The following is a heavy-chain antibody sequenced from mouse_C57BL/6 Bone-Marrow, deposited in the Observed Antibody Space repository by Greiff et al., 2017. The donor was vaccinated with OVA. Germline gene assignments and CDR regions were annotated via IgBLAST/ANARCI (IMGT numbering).Heavy chain of an antibody. CDR2: IDPNSGGT. V-gene: IGHV1-72*01. CDR3: ARSDYDYDRGYNAMDY. CDR1: GYTFTSYW. J-gene: IGHJ4*01. D-gene: IGHD2-4*01. Sequence: QVQLQQPGAELVKPGASVKLSCKASGYTFTSYWMHWVKQRPGRGLEWIGRIDPNSGGTKYNEKFKSKATLTVDKPSSTTYMQLSSLTSEDSAVCYCARSDYDYDRGYNAMDYWGQGTSVTVSS.